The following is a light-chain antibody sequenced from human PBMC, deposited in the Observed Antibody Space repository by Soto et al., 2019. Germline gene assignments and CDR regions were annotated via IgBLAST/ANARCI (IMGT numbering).Light chain of an antibody. V-gene: IGKV1-33*01. CDR1: QDISNY. Sequence: DIQMTQSPSSLSASVGDRVTITCQASQDISNYLNSYQQKPGKAPKLLIYDASNLETGVPSRFSGSGSGTDFTFTISSLQPEDIATYYCQQYDNLPFGGGTKVEIK. J-gene: IGKJ4*01. CDR3: QQYDNLP. CDR2: DAS.